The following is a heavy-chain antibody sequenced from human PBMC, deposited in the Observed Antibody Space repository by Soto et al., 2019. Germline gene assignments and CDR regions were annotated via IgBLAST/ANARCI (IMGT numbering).Heavy chain of an antibody. CDR2: INHSGST. J-gene: IGHJ5*02. Sequence: SETLSLTCAVYGGSFSGYYWSWIRQPPGKGLEWIGQINHSGSTNYNPSLKSRVIISVDRSKNQFSLKVRSVTAADTAVYYCARETYGDYVSYFDPWGQGIQVTVSS. CDR1: GGSFSGYY. D-gene: IGHD4-17*01. CDR3: ARETYGDYVSYFDP. V-gene: IGHV4-34*01.